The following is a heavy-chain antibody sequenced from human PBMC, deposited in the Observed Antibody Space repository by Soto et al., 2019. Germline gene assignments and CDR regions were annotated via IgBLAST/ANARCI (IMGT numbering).Heavy chain of an antibody. CDR3: AKAVYVMAAAGAFDY. J-gene: IGHJ4*02. D-gene: IGHD6-13*01. CDR2: IYPGDSDT. V-gene: IGHV5-51*01. CDR1: GYSFTSYW. Sequence: GESLKISCKGSGYSFTSYWIGWVRQMPGKGLEWMGIIYPGDSDTRYSPSFQGQVTISADKSISTAYLQWSSLKASDTAMYYCAKAVYVMAAAGAFDYWGQGTLVTVSS.